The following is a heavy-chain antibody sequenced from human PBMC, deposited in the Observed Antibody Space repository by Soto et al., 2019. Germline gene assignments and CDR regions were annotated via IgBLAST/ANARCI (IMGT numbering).Heavy chain of an antibody. Sequence: QVQLVQSGAEVKKPGSSVKVSCKASGVTFSSYAISWVRQAPGQGLEWMGRIIPIFCTANYAQKFQGRVTITADEPTSTAYMELSSLRSEDTAVYYCARAGIAAAGGDYYYGMDVWGQGTTVTVSS. CDR2: IIPIFCTA. CDR3: ARAGIAAAGGDYYYGMDV. CDR1: GVTFSSYA. J-gene: IGHJ6*02. D-gene: IGHD6-13*01. V-gene: IGHV1-69*01.